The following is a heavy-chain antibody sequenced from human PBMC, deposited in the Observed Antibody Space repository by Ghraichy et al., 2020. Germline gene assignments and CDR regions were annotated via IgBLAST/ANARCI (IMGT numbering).Heavy chain of an antibody. CDR1: GFTFDDYA. V-gene: IGHV3-43D*03. CDR3: AKGIVATHNYYYYGMDV. D-gene: IGHD5-12*01. Sequence: GGSLRLSCAASGFTFDDYAMHWVRQAPGKGLEWVSLISWDGGSTYYADSVKGRFTISRDNSKNSLYLQMNSLRAEDTALYYCAKGIVATHNYYYYGMDVWGQGTTVTVSS. CDR2: ISWDGGST. J-gene: IGHJ6*02.